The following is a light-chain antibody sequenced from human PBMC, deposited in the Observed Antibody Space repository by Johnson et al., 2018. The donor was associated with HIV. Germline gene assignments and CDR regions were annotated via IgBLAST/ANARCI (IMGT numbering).Light chain of an antibody. V-gene: IGLV1-44*01. CDR2: SNN. CDR3: TTWDDSKNGYV. J-gene: IGLJ1*01. CDR1: SSNIGSNP. Sequence: QSALTQPPSASGTPGQRVTISCSGSSSNIGSNPVNWYHQLPGTAPKLLIYSNNQRPSGVPDRFSGSKSGTSASLAISGLQSEDEADYYCTTWDDSKNGYVFGTGTKVTVL.